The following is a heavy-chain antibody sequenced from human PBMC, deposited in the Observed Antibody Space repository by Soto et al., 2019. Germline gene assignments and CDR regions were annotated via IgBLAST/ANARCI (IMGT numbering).Heavy chain of an antibody. D-gene: IGHD4-17*01. CDR3: ARGSDDYGDFGYFDY. V-gene: IGHV4-34*01. J-gene: IGHJ4*02. CDR2: INHSGST. Sequence: PSETLSLTCAVYGGSFSGYYWSWIRQPPGKGLEWIGEINHSGSTNYNPSLKSRVTISVDTSKNQFSLKLSSVTAADTAVYYCARGSDDYGDFGYFDYWGQGTLVTVSS. CDR1: GGSFSGYY.